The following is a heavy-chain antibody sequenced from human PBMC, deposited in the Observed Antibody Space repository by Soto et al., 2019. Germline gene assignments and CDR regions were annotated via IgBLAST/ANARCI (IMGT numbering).Heavy chain of an antibody. CDR1: GYTFTGYY. Sequence: ASVKVSCKASGYTFTGYYMHWVRQAPGQGLEWMGWINPNSGGTNYAQKFQGRVTMTRDTSISTAYMELSRLRSDDTAVYYCASLWFGDPNWFDPWGRGTLVAVSS. CDR2: INPNSGGT. J-gene: IGHJ5*02. D-gene: IGHD3-10*01. CDR3: ASLWFGDPNWFDP. V-gene: IGHV1-2*02.